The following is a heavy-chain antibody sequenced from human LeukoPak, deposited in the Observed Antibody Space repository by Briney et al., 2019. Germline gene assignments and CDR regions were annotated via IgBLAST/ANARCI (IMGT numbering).Heavy chain of an antibody. CDR2: IYYSGSI. D-gene: IGHD3-22*01. Sequence: SETLSLTCTVSGGSMISSSHYWGWIRQPPGKGLEWIGGIYYSGSIYHNPSLKSRVTISIDTSKSQFSLRLSSVTAADTAVYYCARDRAEWQYYFDTSGDYYVGDSFDIWGQGTMVTVSS. J-gene: IGHJ3*02. V-gene: IGHV4-39*07. CDR1: GGSMISSSHY. CDR3: ARDRAEWQYYFDTSGDYYVGDSFDI.